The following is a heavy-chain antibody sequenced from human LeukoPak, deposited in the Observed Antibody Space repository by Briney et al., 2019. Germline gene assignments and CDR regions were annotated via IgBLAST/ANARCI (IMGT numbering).Heavy chain of an antibody. D-gene: IGHD3-10*01. V-gene: IGHV3-30*02. J-gene: IGHJ6*02. CDR2: IRHDGTET. Sequence: PGGSLRLSCAASGFSFSSYGMHWLRQAPGKGPESVALIRHDGTETYHADSVKGRFTISGDDSKSTFYLQMNSLRPEDTAVYYCAKANRDHLSHYYGVDVWGPGTTV. CDR1: GFSFSSYG. CDR3: AKANRDHLSHYYGVDV.